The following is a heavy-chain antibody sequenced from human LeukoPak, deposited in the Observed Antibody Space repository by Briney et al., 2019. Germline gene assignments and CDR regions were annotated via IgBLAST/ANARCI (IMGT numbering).Heavy chain of an antibody. CDR1: GYTFSDSA. CDR3: SPLTYYYDTSAYKLLDY. J-gene: IGHJ4*02. V-gene: IGHV3-73*01. D-gene: IGHD3-22*01. CDR2: IGSKASNDAT. Sequence: PGGSPRLSCAAPGYTFSDSAIHRVRPASGEGLGGVGHIGSKASNDATAYAASVKGRFTISRDDSKNTAYLQMNSLKTEDTAVYYCSPLTYYYDTSAYKLLDYWGQGTQVTVSS.